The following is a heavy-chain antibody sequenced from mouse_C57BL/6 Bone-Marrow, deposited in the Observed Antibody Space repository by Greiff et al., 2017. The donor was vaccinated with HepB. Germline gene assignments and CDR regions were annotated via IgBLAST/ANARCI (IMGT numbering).Heavy chain of an antibody. CDR2: ILPGSGST. V-gene: IGHV1-9*01. CDR3: AANSVPIYYYGSSPAWFAY. CDR1: GYTFTGYW. J-gene: IGHJ2*01. Sequence: VQLQQSGAELMKPGASVKLSCKATGYTFTGYWIEWVKQRPGHGLEWIGEILPGSGSTNYNEKFKGKATFTADTSSNTAYMQLSSLTTEDSAIYYCAANSVPIYYYGSSPAWFAYWGQGTTLTVSS. D-gene: IGHD1-1*01.